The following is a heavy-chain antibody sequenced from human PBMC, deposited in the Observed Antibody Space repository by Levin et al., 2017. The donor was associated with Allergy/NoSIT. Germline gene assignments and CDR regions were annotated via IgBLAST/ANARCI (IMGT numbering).Heavy chain of an antibody. CDR1: GGSISSSKYY. CDR2: ISYSGST. V-gene: IGHV4-39*01. CDR3: TLGRQLANFDH. J-gene: IGHJ4*02. Sequence: RSSETLSLNCSVSGGSISSSKYYWGWIRQPPGKGLEWIGSISYSGSTFYNPSLKSRLTISVHTSNNQFSLRLTSMTAADTAVYHCTLGRQLANFDHWGQGNLVTVSS. D-gene: IGHD6-13*01.